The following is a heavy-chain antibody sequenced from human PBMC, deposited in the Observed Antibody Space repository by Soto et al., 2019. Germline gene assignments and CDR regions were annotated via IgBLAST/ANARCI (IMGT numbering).Heavy chain of an antibody. CDR2: IYYTGSA. Sequence: XETLSLTCTVSGGSISSTSYSWGWIRQPPGKGLEWIGSIYYTGSAYYNPSLKSRLTISVDTSKNQFSLKLYSVTAADTAVYYCARNSASSPDNWFDPWGQGTPVTVSS. J-gene: IGHJ5*02. D-gene: IGHD6-6*01. CDR3: ARNSASSPDNWFDP. CDR1: GGSISSTSYS. V-gene: IGHV4-39*01.